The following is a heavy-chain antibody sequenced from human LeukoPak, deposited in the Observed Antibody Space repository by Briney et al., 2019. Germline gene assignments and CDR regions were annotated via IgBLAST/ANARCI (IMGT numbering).Heavy chain of an antibody. J-gene: IGHJ6*02. D-gene: IGHD3-10*01. CDR3: ARDPGPLWFGELLYVYYGMDV. CDR1: GFTFSSYS. CDR2: ISSSSSYI. Sequence: GGSLRLSCAVSGFTFSSYSMNWVRQAPGKGLEWVSSISSSSSYIYYADSVKGRFTISRDNAKNSLYLQMNSLRAEDTAVYYCARDPGPLWFGELLYVYYGMDVWGQGTTVTVSS. V-gene: IGHV3-21*01.